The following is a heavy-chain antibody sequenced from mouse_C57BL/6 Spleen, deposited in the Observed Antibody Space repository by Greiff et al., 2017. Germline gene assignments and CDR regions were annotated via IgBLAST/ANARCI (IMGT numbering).Heavy chain of an antibody. CDR1: GYAFSSSW. V-gene: IGHV1-82*01. Sequence: VQLQQSGPELVKPGASVKISCKASGYAFSSSWMNWVKQRPGKGLEWIGRIYPGDGDTNYNGKFKGKATLTADKSSSTAYMQLSSLTSEDSAVYFCARDPGHWYFEVWGTGTTVTVSS. J-gene: IGHJ1*03. CDR2: IYPGDGDT. CDR3: ARDPGHWYFEV. D-gene: IGHD3-2*02.